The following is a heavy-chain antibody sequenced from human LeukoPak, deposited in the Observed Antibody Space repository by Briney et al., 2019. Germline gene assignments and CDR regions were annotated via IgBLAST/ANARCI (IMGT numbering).Heavy chain of an antibody. J-gene: IGHJ4*02. CDR3: ASQLGGTTFH. CDR1: GVSINTYF. Sequence: LLQPSETLSLTCTVSGVSINTYFWSWIRQPPGKGLEWIGYVYYNGITNYNPSLKSRVSISLDTSKNQFSLRLNSVTAAETAVYYCASQLGGTTFHWGQGTLVTVSS. CDR2: VYYNGIT. V-gene: IGHV4-59*01. D-gene: IGHD1/OR15-1a*01.